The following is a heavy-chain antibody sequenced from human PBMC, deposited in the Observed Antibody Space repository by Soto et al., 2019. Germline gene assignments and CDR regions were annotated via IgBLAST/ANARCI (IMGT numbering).Heavy chain of an antibody. J-gene: IGHJ6*02. D-gene: IGHD2-15*01. Sequence: EVQLLESGGGLVQPGGSLRLSCVVSGFTFSSYAMTWVRQPPGKGLEWVSSISGSGGTTYYADSVKGRFTISRDNSKNTLFLQMNSLKTEDTAVYYCTTGSVEGVWGQGATVTVSS. CDR2: ISGSGGTT. V-gene: IGHV3-23*01. CDR3: TTGSVEGV. CDR1: GFTFSSYA.